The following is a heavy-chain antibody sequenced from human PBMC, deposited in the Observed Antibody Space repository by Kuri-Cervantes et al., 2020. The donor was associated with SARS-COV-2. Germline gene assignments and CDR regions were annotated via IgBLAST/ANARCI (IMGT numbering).Heavy chain of an antibody. D-gene: IGHD5-12*01. J-gene: IGHJ3*02. Sequence: GESLKISCAASGFTFSSYWMSWVRQAPGKGLEWVANIKQDGSEKYYADSVKGRFTISRDNSKNTLYLQMNSLRAEDTAVYYCAKDLGGYDRGAFDIWGQGTMVTVSS. CDR2: IKQDGSEK. V-gene: IGHV3-7*01. CDR1: GFTFSSYW. CDR3: AKDLGGYDRGAFDI.